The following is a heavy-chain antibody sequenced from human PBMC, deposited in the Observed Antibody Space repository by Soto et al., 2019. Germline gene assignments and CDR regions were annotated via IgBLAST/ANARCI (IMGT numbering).Heavy chain of an antibody. CDR2: IRRKANSYAT. J-gene: IGHJ6*02. CDR3: TRLQLDGYTKNSYYYCMDV. V-gene: IGHV3-73*01. D-gene: IGHD5-12*01. Sequence: PGESLRLPCAASGFTFSGSAMHWVGQASGKGLEGVGRIRRKANSYATAYAASVKGRFTISRDDSKNTEYLQMNSLKTENTAVYYCTRLQLDGYTKNSYYYCMDVWGQGTTVTVSS. CDR1: GFTFSGSA.